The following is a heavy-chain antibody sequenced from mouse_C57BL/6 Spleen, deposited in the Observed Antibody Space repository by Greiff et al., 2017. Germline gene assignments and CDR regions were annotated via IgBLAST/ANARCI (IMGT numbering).Heavy chain of an antibody. V-gene: IGHV1-9*01. J-gene: IGHJ2*01. D-gene: IGHD3-3*01. CDR1: GYTFTGYW. Sequence: QVQLQQSGAELMKPGASVKLSCKATGYTFTGYWLEWVKQRPGHGLEWIGEILPGSGSTTYNENFKVKATFTADTSSNTAYMQLSSLTTEDSASYYCAQGGRYFDDWGQGTTLTVSS. CDR3: AQGGRYFDD. CDR2: ILPGSGST.